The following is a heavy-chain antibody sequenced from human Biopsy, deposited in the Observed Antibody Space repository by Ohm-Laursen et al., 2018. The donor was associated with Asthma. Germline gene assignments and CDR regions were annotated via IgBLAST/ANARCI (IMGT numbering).Heavy chain of an antibody. Sequence: ASVKVSCKTSGYTFNSAGITWVRQAPGQGPEWMGWISVYNGNTKVAQKLQDRVTMITDTSTSTAYMELRSLRSGDTAVYFCARAVDYSHYYGIDVWGQGTTVTVS. V-gene: IGHV1-18*01. CDR1: GYTFNSAG. J-gene: IGHJ6*02. CDR2: ISVYNGNT. CDR3: ARAVDYSHYYGIDV. D-gene: IGHD3-10*01.